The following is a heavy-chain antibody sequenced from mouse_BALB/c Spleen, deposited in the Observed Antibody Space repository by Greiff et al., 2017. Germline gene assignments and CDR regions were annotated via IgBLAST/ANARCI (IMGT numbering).Heavy chain of an antibody. CDR1: GFTFTDYY. CDR3: AREPGFAY. CDR2: IRNKANGYTT. V-gene: IGHV7-3*02. J-gene: IGHJ3*01. Sequence: EVQRVESGGGLVQPGGSLRLSCATSGFTFTDYYMSWVRQPPGKALEWLGFIRNKANGYTTEYSASVKGRFTISRDNSQSILYLQMNTPRAEDSATYYCAREPGFAYWGQGTLVTVSA.